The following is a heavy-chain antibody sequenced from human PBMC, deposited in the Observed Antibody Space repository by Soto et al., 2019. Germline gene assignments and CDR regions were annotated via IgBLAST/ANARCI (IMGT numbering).Heavy chain of an antibody. CDR2: ISYDGSNK. Sequence: QVQLVESGGGVVQPGRSLRLSCAASGFTFSSYAMHLVRQAPGKGLEWVAVISYDGSNKYYADSVKGRFTLSIDNSKYTVYLQMNSLRADGTAVYYCARVGDSSRGSWYGLEYFQHWCQLTLVTVSS. CDR3: ARVGDSSRGSWYGLEYFQH. CDR1: GFTFSSYA. V-gene: IGHV3-30-3*01. J-gene: IGHJ1*01. D-gene: IGHD6-13*01.